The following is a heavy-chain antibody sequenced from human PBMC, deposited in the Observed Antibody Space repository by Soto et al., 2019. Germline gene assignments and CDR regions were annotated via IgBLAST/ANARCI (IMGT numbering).Heavy chain of an antibody. CDR2: IYHSGST. D-gene: IGHD3-10*02. Sequence: ETLSLTCTVSGGSLSSSITYYWGWMRQPPGKGLEWIGEIYHSGSTNYNPSLKSRVTISVDKSKNQFSLKLSSVTAADTTVYYCASVRGGYYYAMDVWGQGTTVTVSS. V-gene: IGHV4-39*07. CDR3: ASVRGGYYYAMDV. CDR1: GGSLSSSITYY. J-gene: IGHJ6*02.